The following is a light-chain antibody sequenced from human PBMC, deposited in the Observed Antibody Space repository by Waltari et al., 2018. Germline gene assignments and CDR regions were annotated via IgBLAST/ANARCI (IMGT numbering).Light chain of an antibody. J-gene: IGLJ3*02. V-gene: IGLV4-69*01. CDR2: VNSDGSH. Sequence: QLVLTQSPSASASLGASVKLTCTLSSGHSSNIIAWLPQQPEKGPRYLMKVNSDGSHSKGDEIPARFSGSSSGAERYLTISTVQSEDEADYYCQTGGHGTWVFGGGTKLTVL. CDR1: SGHSSNI. CDR3: QTGGHGTWV.